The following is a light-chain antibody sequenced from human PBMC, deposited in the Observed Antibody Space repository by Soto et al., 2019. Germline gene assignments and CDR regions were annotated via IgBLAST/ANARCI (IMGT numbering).Light chain of an antibody. CDR2: GAS. J-gene: IGKJ5*01. Sequence: EIVLTQSACTLSLSPGERVTLSCRASQSVTTRLAWYQHKPGQAPTLLMSGASNRASGVPVRFSGSGSGTDFTLTITRLEPEDFALYYCQQYGGSPITFGLGTRLEIK. CDR3: QQYGGSPIT. V-gene: IGKV3-20*01. CDR1: QSVTTR.